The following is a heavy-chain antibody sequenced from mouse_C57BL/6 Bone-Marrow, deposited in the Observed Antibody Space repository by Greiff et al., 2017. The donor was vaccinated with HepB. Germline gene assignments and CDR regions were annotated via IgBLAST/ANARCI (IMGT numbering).Heavy chain of an antibody. CDR3: ARDEEVGGFSY. V-gene: IGHV1-82*01. Sequence: VKLQESGPELVKPGASVKISCKASGYAFSSSWMNWVKQRPGKGLEWIGRIYPGDGDTNYNGKFKGKATLTADKSSSTAYMQLSSLTSEDSAVYFCARDEEVGGFSYWGQGTLVTVSA. CDR1: GYAFSSSW. D-gene: IGHD1-1*02. CDR2: IYPGDGDT. J-gene: IGHJ3*01.